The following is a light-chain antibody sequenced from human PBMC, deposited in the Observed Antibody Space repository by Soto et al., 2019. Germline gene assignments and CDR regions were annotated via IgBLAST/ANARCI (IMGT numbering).Light chain of an antibody. CDR1: SSNIAPNT. J-gene: IGLJ1*01. CDR3: AAWDDSLNGYV. Sequence: QSVLTQPPSASGTPGQGVTISCSGSSSNIAPNTVNWYQHLPGAAPQLLIFANDRRPSGVPDRFSGSRSGTSASLAISGLQSEDEADYYCAAWDDSLNGYVFGTGTKLTVL. V-gene: IGLV1-44*01. CDR2: AND.